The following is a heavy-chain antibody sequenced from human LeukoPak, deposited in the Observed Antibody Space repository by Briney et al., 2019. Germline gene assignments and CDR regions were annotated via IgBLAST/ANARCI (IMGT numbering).Heavy chain of an antibody. CDR2: IYPGDSDT. CDR1: GYIFTSYW. V-gene: IGHV5-51*01. J-gene: IGHJ4*02. Sequence: GASLKISCKGSGYIFTSYWIGWVRQMPGKGLEWMGIIYPGDSDTRYSPSFQGQVTISADKSISTAYLQWSSLKASDTAMYYCASSVGGAAAGTYYFDYWGQGTLVTVSS. D-gene: IGHD6-13*01. CDR3: ASSVGGAAAGTYYFDY.